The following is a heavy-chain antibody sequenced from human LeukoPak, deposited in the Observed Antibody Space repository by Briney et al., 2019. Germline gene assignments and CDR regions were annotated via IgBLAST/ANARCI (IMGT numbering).Heavy chain of an antibody. CDR2: ISAYNGNT. CDR3: ARVRGQIAAAGRGDY. D-gene: IGHD6-13*01. Sequence: GASVKVSCKASGYTFTSYGISWVRQAPGQGLEWMGWISAYNGNTNYAQKLQGRVTMTTDTPTSTAYMELRSLRSDDTAVYYCARVRGQIAAAGRGDYWGQGTLVTVSS. J-gene: IGHJ4*02. CDR1: GYTFTSYG. V-gene: IGHV1-18*01.